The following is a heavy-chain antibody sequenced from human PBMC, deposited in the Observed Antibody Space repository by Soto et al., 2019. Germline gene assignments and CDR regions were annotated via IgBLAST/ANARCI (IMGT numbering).Heavy chain of an antibody. CDR1: GYTFTSYA. J-gene: IGHJ4*02. V-gene: IGHV1-3*01. CDR2: INAGNGNT. Sequence: GASVKVSCKASGYTFTSYAIHWVRQAPGQRLEWMGWINAGNGNTKYSQKFQGRVTITRDTSASTAYMELSSLRSEDTAVYYCARDEQQLVLPNDYWGQGTLVTVSS. CDR3: ARDEQQLVLPNDY. D-gene: IGHD6-13*01.